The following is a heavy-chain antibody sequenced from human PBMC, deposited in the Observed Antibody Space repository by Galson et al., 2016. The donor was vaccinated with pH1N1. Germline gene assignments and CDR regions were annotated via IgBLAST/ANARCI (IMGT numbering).Heavy chain of an antibody. J-gene: IGHJ2*01. CDR2: INQDGSKK. CDR1: GFSASNNH. Sequence: SLRLSCAPSGFSASNNHMSWVRQAPGKGPEWVANINQDGSKKYYVDSVKGRFTISRDNSRNNLHLQMNGLRDEDTALYGCPKDLVRSVPHQGYLDLWGRGTLVTVSS. V-gene: IGHV3-7*05. CDR3: PKDLVRSVPHQGYLDL. D-gene: IGHD2-2*01.